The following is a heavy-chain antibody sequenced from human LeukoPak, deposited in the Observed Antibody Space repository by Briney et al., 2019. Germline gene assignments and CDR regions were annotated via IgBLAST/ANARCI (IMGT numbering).Heavy chain of an antibody. J-gene: IGHJ3*02. D-gene: IGHD6-19*01. Sequence: ASVKVSCKASGYTFTGYYMHWVRQPPGQGLEWMGWTNPNSGSTKYAQKCQGRVTMTRDTSISTAYMELSRLRSDDTAVYYCARGKQYDAFDIWGQGTMVTVSS. CDR1: GYTFTGYY. V-gene: IGHV1-2*02. CDR3: ARGKQYDAFDI. CDR2: TNPNSGST.